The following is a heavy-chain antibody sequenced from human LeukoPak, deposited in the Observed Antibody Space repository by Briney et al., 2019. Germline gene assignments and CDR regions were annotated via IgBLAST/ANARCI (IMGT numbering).Heavy chain of an antibody. D-gene: IGHD6-6*01. CDR2: SDPEDGKT. CDR3: IAKLEFSRSSLSVYNWFGH. J-gene: IGHJ5*02. CDR1: GYTLTELS. V-gene: IGHV1-24*01. Sequence: ASVKVSCKVSGYTLTELSIHWVRQAPGKGLEWMGGSDPEDGKTIYSQKFQGRVTMTEDTSTATAYMALSSLRSEDTAVYYCIAKLEFSRSSLSVYNWFGHWGQGTLVTASS.